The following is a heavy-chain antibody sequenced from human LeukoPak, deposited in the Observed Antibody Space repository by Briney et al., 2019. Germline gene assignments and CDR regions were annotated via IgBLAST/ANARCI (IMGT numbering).Heavy chain of an antibody. J-gene: IGHJ4*02. CDR3: VREREKQWLF. Sequence: PSETLSLTCAVSGGSISSGDYSWSWIRQPPGKGLEWIGYIYYRGSTYYNPSLKSRVTLSVDTSKNQFSLKLNSVTAADTAVYYCVREREKQWLFWGQGTLVPVSS. CDR2: IYYRGST. D-gene: IGHD6-19*01. V-gene: IGHV4-30-4*07. CDR1: GGSISSGDYS.